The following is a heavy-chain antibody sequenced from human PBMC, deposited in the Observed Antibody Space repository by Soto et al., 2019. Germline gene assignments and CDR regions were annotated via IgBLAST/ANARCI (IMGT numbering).Heavy chain of an antibody. CDR3: ARAGAAAGTDY. CDR1: GYTFTSYY. CDR2: INPSGGSR. V-gene: IGHV1-46*01. Sequence: ASVKVSCKASGYTFTSYYMPWVRQATGQGLEWMGIINPSGGSRSYAQKFQGRVTMTRDTATSTVYMELSSLRSEDTAVYYCARAGAAAGTDYWGQGTLVTVSS. J-gene: IGHJ4*02. D-gene: IGHD6-13*01.